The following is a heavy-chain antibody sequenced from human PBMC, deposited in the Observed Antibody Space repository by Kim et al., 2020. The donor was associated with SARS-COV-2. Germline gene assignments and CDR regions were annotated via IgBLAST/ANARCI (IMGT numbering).Heavy chain of an antibody. J-gene: IGHJ4*02. CDR3: ARQDCSSTSCYDYFDY. D-gene: IGHD2-2*01. Sequence: SLKSRVTISVDTSKTQFSLKLSSVTAADTAVYYCARQDCSSTSCYDYFDYWGQGTLVTVSS. V-gene: IGHV4-39*01.